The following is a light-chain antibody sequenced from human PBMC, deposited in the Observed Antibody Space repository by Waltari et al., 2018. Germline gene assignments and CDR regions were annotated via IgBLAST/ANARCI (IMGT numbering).Light chain of an antibody. CDR2: KAT. CDR1: SGSVSSTSY. V-gene: IGLV8-61*01. Sequence: QTVVTQEPSLSVSPGGTVTLTCALSSGSVSSTSYATWYQQTPGQAPRTLVYKATSRSSGVPDRFSCSILGNKAALTISGAQADDESDYYCALYTGSGIWVFGGGTKLTVL. J-gene: IGLJ3*02. CDR3: ALYTGSGIWV.